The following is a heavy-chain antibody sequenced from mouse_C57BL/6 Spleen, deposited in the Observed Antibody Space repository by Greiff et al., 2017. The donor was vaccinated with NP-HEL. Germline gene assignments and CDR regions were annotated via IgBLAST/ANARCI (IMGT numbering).Heavy chain of an antibody. CDR2: IYPGDGDT. J-gene: IGHJ1*03. V-gene: IGHV1-80*01. Sequence: VQLQQSGAELVKPGASVKISCKASGYAFSSYWMNWVKQRPGKGLEWIGQIYPGDGDTNYNGKFKGKATLTADKSSSTAYMQLSSLTSEDSAVYFCARSTATVVAPNEVWGTGTTVTVSS. CDR1: GYAFSSYW. D-gene: IGHD1-1*01. CDR3: ARSTATVVAPNEV.